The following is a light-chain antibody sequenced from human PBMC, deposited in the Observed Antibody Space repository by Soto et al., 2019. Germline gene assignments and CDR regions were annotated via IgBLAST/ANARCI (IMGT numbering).Light chain of an antibody. CDR3: SSYTSRGTPYL. CDR2: EVT. V-gene: IGLV2-14*01. J-gene: IGLJ1*01. Sequence: QSVLTQPASVSGSPGQSITLSCTGTNSDIGGSKYVSWYQQHPGKAPKLMIYEVTYRPSGVSDRFSGSKSGNTASLTVSGLQAEDEADYYCSSYTSRGTPYLFGNGTKLTVX. CDR1: NSDIGGSKY.